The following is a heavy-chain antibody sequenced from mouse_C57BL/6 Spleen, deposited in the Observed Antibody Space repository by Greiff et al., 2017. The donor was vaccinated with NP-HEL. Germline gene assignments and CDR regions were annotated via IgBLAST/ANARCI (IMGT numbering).Heavy chain of an antibody. CDR3: AREGPSQLKDYAMDY. CDR1: GYAFSSYW. V-gene: IGHV1-80*01. CDR2: IYPGDGDT. Sequence: QVQLQQSGAELVKPGASVKISCKASGYAFSSYWMNWVKQRPGKGLEWIGQIYPGDGDTNYNGKFKGKATLTADKSSSTAYMQLSSLTSEDSAVYFCAREGPSQLKDYAMDYWGQGTSVTVSS. J-gene: IGHJ4*01. D-gene: IGHD3-3*01.